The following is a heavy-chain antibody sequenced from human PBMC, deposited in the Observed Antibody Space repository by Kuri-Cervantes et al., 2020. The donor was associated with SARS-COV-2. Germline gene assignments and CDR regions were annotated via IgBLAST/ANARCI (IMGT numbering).Heavy chain of an antibody. J-gene: IGHJ4*02. D-gene: IGHD3-22*01. Sequence: CAASGFTFRNYGIHLVRQAPGKGLEWVAVIWYYGSNKYYADSLKGRFTFSRDNSKNKLYLQMHSRRAEDTAVYFCERDRYYDSSGPMIDYWGQGTLVTVSS. CDR2: IWYYGSNK. CDR1: GFTFRNYG. V-gene: IGHV3-33*01. CDR3: ERDRYYDSSGPMIDY.